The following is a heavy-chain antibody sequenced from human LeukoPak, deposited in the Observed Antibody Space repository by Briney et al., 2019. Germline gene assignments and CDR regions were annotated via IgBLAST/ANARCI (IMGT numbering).Heavy chain of an antibody. D-gene: IGHD2-15*01. Sequence: GGSLRLSCAASGFTFSSYSMNCVRQAPGKGLERVSSISSSSSYIYYADSVTGRFTISRDNAKNSLYLKMNSMRAEDTAVYYCARVRCSGGSCYAGCFDYWGQGTLVTVSS. CDR2: ISSSSSYI. CDR1: GFTFSSYS. J-gene: IGHJ4*02. V-gene: IGHV3-21*01. CDR3: ARVRCSGGSCYAGCFDY.